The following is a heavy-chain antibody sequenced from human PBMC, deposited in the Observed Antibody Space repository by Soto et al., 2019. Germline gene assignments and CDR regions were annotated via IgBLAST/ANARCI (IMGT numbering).Heavy chain of an antibody. D-gene: IGHD1-7*01. CDR3: ASGGPITGTTEYLIYNWFDP. CDR2: IDPSDSYT. Sequence: GESLKISCKGSGYSFTSYWISWVRQMPGKGLEWMGRIDPSDSYTNYSPSFRGHVTISADKSISTAYLQWSSLKASDTAMYYCASGGPITGTTEYLIYNWFDPWGQGTLVTVSS. V-gene: IGHV5-10-1*01. CDR1: GYSFTSYW. J-gene: IGHJ5*02.